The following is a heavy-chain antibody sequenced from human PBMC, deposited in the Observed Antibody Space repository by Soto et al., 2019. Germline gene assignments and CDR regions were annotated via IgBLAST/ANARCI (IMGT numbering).Heavy chain of an antibody. J-gene: IGHJ4*02. CDR3: AKPHPTYYYDSSGYYKVPELIN. V-gene: IGHV3-23*01. CDR2: ISGSGGST. D-gene: IGHD3-22*01. CDR1: GFTFSSYA. Sequence: PGGSLRLSCAASGFTFSSYAMSRVRQAPGKGLEWVSAISGSGGSTYYADSVKGRFTISRDNSKNTLYLQMNSLRAEDTAVYYCAKPHPTYYYDSSGYYKVPELINWGQGTLVTVSS.